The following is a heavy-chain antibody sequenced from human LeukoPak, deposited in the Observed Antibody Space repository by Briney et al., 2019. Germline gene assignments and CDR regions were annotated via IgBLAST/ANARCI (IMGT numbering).Heavy chain of an antibody. CDR2: IYTRGST. V-gene: IGHV4-4*07. CDR3: ARGVGPFRGVYYYYYYYGMDV. J-gene: IGHJ6*02. Sequence: SETLSLTCTVSGGSINNYYWSWIRQPAGKGLEWIGRIYTRGSTNYNPSLKSRVTMSVDTSKNQFSLKLSSVTAADTAVYYCARGVGPFRGVYYYYYYYGMDVWGQGTTVTVSS. CDR1: GGSINNYY. D-gene: IGHD3-10*01.